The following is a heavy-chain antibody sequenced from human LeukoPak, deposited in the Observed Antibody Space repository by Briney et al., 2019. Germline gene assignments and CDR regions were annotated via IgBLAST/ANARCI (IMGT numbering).Heavy chain of an antibody. Sequence: ASVKVSCTASGYSFTASYMHWVRQAPGQGLEWVGCINPKNGDTSSAQRFQGRVTMTRDTSLSTAYMDLTSLRSDDTAVYYCVRDDYNGNSFDSWGPGTLVTVSS. CDR3: VRDDYNGNSFDS. CDR2: INPKNGDT. CDR1: GYSFTASY. J-gene: IGHJ5*01. D-gene: IGHD4-4*01. V-gene: IGHV1-2*02.